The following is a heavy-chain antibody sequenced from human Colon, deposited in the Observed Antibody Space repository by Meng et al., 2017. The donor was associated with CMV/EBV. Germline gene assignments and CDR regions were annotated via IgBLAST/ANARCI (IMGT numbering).Heavy chain of an antibody. CDR2: INPNTGGT. J-gene: IGHJ3*01. CDR1: GYTFTDHY. CDR3: AGVDSDNSGYYGPDF. Sequence: ASVKVSCKASGYTFTDHYIQWVRQAPGQGLEWMGWINPNTGGTTYEPNSHGRVTLTSDTSISTVYMEVTRLTSDDTAMYYCAGVDSDNSGYYGPDFWGQGTMVTVSS. V-gene: IGHV1-2*02. D-gene: IGHD3-22*01.